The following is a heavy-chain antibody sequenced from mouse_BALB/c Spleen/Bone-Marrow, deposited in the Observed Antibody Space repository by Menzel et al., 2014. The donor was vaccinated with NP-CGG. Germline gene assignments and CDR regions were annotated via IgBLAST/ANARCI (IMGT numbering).Heavy chain of an antibody. CDR1: GFTFNSYG. CDR2: ISGGGSYT. D-gene: IGHD2-4*01. CDR3: ARHAYYDQTEVSFVY. V-gene: IGHV5-9-2*01. Sequence: EVKLVESGGGLVKSGGSLKLSCAASGFTFNSYGMSWVRQTPEKRLEWVATISGGGSYTFYPDSVKGRFTISRDNAKNNLYLQLSSLRSEDTALYYCARHAYYDQTEVSFVYWGQGTLVIVSA. J-gene: IGHJ3*01.